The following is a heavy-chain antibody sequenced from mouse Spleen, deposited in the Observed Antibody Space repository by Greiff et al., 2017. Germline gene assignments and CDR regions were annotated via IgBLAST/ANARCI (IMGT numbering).Heavy chain of an antibody. D-gene: IGHD3-2*01. CDR3: ATTARATYYYAMDY. V-gene: IGHV5-17*02. J-gene: IGHJ4*01. CDR2: ISSGSSTI. CDR1: GFTFSSFG. Sequence: DVMLVESGGGLVQPGGSRKLSCAASGFTFSSFGMHWVRQAPEKGLEWVAYISSGSSTIYYADTVKGRFTISRDNPKNTLFLQMTSLRSEDTAMYYCATTARATYYYAMDYWGQGTSVTVSS.